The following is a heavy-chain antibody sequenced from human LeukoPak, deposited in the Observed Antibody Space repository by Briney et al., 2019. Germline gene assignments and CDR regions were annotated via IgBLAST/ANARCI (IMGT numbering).Heavy chain of an antibody. Sequence: SETLSLTCTVSGGSISSYYWSWIRQPPGKGLEWIGYIYYSGSTNYNPSLKSRVTISVDTSKNQFSLKLSSVTAADTAVYYCARAIFGVVRAFDIWGQGTMVTVSS. CDR3: ARAIFGVVRAFDI. CDR1: GGSISSYY. CDR2: IYYSGST. D-gene: IGHD3-3*01. J-gene: IGHJ3*02. V-gene: IGHV4-59*01.